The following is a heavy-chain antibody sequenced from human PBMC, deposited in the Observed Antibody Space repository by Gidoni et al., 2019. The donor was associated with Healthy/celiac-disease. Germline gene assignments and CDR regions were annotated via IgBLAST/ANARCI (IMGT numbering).Heavy chain of an antibody. CDR2: INPSGGGT. Sequence: QVQLVQSGAEVKKPGSSVKVSCKASGYPFTSYYMHWVRQAPGPGVEWMGRINPSGGGTSYAQKFQGRVTMTRDTSTSTVYMELSSLRSEDTAVYYCARGEVWRGSRRAFDIWGQGTMVTVSS. V-gene: IGHV1-46*01. CDR3: ARGEVWRGSRRAFDI. D-gene: IGHD1-26*01. J-gene: IGHJ3*02. CDR1: GYPFTSYY.